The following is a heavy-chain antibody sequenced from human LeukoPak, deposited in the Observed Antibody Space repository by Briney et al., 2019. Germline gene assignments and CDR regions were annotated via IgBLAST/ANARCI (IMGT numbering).Heavy chain of an antibody. CDR1: GFTFSDHY. Sequence: PGRSLRLSCAASGFTFSDHYMSWIRQAAGKGLEWLCYISDDGCAIYYAGSVKGRFTLSRDNSQNSLSLLMSSLRAEDTAVYYCARESKGQSVPFDFWGQGTLVTVSS. CDR2: ISDDGCAI. V-gene: IGHV3-11*01. J-gene: IGHJ4*02. D-gene: IGHD2-2*01. CDR3: ARESKGQSVPFDF.